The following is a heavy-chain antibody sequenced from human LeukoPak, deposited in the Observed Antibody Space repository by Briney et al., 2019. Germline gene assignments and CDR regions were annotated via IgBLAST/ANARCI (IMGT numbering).Heavy chain of an antibody. Sequence: SETLSLTCTVSGGSISSDYWSWIRQPPGKGLEWIGYVYYSGSTNCNPSLKSRVTISVDTSKNQFSLKLSSVTAADTAVYYCARDPLWFGGSYGMDVWGQGTTVTVSS. D-gene: IGHD3-10*01. V-gene: IGHV4-59*12. CDR1: GGSISSDY. J-gene: IGHJ6*02. CDR2: VYYSGST. CDR3: ARDPLWFGGSYGMDV.